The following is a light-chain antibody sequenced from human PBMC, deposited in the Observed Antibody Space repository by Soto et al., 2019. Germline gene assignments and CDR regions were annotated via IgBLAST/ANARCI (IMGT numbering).Light chain of an antibody. CDR3: CSYAGSYTLV. V-gene: IGLV2-11*01. Sequence: QSALTQPRSVSGSPGQSGTISCTGTSSDVGGYNYVSWYQQQPGKAPKLMIYDVNKRPSGVPDRFSGSKSVNTASLTISGLQAEDEADYYCCSYAGSYTLVFGTGTKLPVL. J-gene: IGLJ1*01. CDR1: SSDVGGYNY. CDR2: DVN.